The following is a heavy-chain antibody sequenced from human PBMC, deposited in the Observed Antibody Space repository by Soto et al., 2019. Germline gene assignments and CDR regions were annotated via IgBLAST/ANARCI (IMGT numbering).Heavy chain of an antibody. J-gene: IGHJ3*02. CDR1: GFNFGPFW. Sequence: TGGSLRLSCAASGFNFGPFWMHWVRQVPGKGLVWVSHINSDGSTIVYADSVKGRFTISRDNAKSTLFLQMNSLRVEDTAVYYCARDRGYPDSFDIWGQGTMVTVSS. CDR3: ARDRGYPDSFDI. D-gene: IGHD3-10*01. V-gene: IGHV3-74*01. CDR2: INSDGSTI.